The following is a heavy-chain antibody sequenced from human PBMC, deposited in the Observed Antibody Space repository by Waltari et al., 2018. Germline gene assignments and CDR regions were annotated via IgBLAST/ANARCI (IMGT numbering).Heavy chain of an antibody. CDR3: ARGLEWLYYFDY. V-gene: IGHV3-30*01. CDR2: ISYDGSNK. D-gene: IGHD3-3*01. Sequence: QVQLVESGGGVVQPGRSLRLSCAASGFTFSSYAMHWVRQAPGKGLEWVAVISYDGSNKYYADSVKGRFTISRDNSKNTLYLQMNSLRAEDTAVYYCARGLEWLYYFDYWGQGTLVTVSS. CDR1: GFTFSSYA. J-gene: IGHJ4*02.